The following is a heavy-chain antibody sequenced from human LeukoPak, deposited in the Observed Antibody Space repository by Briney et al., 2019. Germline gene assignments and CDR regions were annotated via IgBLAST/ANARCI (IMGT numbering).Heavy chain of an antibody. CDR1: GFTFSSYA. D-gene: IGHD3-9*01. J-gene: IGHJ6*03. V-gene: IGHV3-30*02. CDR2: IRYDGSNK. Sequence: GGSLRLSCAASGFTFSSYAMHWVRQAPGKGLEWVAFIRYDGSNKYYADSVKGRFTISRDKSKNTLYLQMNSLRAEDTAVYYCAKTMDYDILTGYNYYNYSYMDVWGKGTTVTISS. CDR3: AKTMDYDILTGYNYYNYSYMDV.